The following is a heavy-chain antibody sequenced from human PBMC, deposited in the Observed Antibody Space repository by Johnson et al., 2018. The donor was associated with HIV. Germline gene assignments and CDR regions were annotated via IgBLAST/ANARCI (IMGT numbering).Heavy chain of an antibody. V-gene: IGHV3-66*03. Sequence: MLLVESGGGLIQPGGSLRLSCAASGFTVSSNYMSWVRQAPGKGLEWVSVIYSGGSTYYADSVKGRFSISRDNSKNTLYLQMNSLRSEDTAVYYCARDRLSSSSYNEAFDIWGQGTMVTVS. CDR2: IYSGGST. CDR1: GFTVSSNY. CDR3: ARDRLSSSSYNEAFDI. J-gene: IGHJ3*02. D-gene: IGHD2-2*02.